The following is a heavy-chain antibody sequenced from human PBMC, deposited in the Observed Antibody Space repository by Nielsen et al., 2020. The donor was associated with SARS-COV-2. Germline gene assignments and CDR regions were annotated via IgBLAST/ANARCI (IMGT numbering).Heavy chain of an antibody. CDR1: GGSISSSSYY. CDR2: IYYSGST. CDR3: ASRRGGTGY. Sequence: SETLSLTCTVSGGSISSSSYYWGWIRQPPGKGLEWIGSIYYSGSTYYNPSLKSRVTISVDTSKNQFSLKLSSVTAADTAVYYCASRRGGTGYWGQGTLVTVSS. J-gene: IGHJ4*02. D-gene: IGHD3-10*01. V-gene: IGHV4-39*01.